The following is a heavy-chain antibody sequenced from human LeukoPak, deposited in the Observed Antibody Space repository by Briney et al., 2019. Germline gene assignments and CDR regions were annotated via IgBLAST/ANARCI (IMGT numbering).Heavy chain of an antibody. Sequence: SETLSLTCTVSGGSISSYYWSWIRQPAGKGLKWIGRIYTSGSTNYNPSLKSRVTISVDKSKNQLSLKLSSVTAADTAVYYCARGPDYSNLVDYWGQGTLVTVSS. CDR3: ARGPDYSNLVDY. V-gene: IGHV4-4*07. D-gene: IGHD4-11*01. CDR2: IYTSGST. CDR1: GGSISSYY. J-gene: IGHJ4*02.